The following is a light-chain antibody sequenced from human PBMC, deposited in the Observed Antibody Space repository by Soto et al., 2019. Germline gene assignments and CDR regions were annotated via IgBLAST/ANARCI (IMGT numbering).Light chain of an antibody. CDR3: QAYDYSLTAFV. CDR2: GNR. Sequence: QSVLTQPPSVSGAPGQRVTISCTGNNSNLGAGYDVHWYQQLPGAAPKLVVFGNRDRPSGVPERFSGSKSGTSASLAITGLQAEDEADYYCQAYDYSLTAFVFGGGTKLTVL. J-gene: IGLJ3*02. CDR1: NSNLGAGYD. V-gene: IGLV1-40*01.